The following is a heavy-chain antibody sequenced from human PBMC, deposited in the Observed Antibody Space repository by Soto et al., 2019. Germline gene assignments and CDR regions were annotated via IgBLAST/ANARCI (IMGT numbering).Heavy chain of an antibody. J-gene: IGHJ4*02. D-gene: IGHD6-19*01. CDR3: ARDPIAVAGTHFDY. V-gene: IGHV1-2*02. Sequence: GASVKVSCKASGYTFTGYYMHWVRQAPGQGLERMGWINPNSGGTNYAQKFQGRVTMTRDTSISTAYMELSRLRSDDTAVYYCARDPIAVAGTHFDYWGQGTLVTVSS. CDR1: GYTFTGYY. CDR2: INPNSGGT.